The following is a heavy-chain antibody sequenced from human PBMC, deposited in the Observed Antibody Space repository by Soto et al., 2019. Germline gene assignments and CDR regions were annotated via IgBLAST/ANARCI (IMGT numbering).Heavy chain of an antibody. CDR3: AKDDHDFWIGLTFAGTDFRRYYYYYYMDF. D-gene: IGHD3-3*01. CDR2: ISYDGSNK. V-gene: IGHV3-30*18. CDR1: GFTFSSYG. Sequence: PGGSLRLSCAASGFTFSSYGMHWVRQAPGKGLEWVAVISYDGSNKYYADSVKGRFTISRDNSKNTLYLQMNSLRAEETAVYYCAKDDHDFWIGLTFAGTDFRRYYYYYYMDFWGKGTTVTVSS. J-gene: IGHJ6*03.